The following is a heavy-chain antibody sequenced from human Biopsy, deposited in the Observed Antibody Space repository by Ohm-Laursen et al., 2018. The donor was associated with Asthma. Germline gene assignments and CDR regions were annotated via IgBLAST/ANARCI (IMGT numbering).Heavy chain of an antibody. CDR3: ARGDSSGWSHYYFDY. J-gene: IGHJ4*02. V-gene: IGHV3-53*01. Sequence: SLRLSCAASGFAVSRDYMFWVRQAPGKGLEWVSVIYSDGTSHTADSVRGRFTISRDFSKNTLHLQMHSLRVEDTAVYYCARGDSSGWSHYYFDYWGQGTLVTVSS. CDR1: GFAVSRDY. CDR2: IYSDGTS. D-gene: IGHD6-19*01.